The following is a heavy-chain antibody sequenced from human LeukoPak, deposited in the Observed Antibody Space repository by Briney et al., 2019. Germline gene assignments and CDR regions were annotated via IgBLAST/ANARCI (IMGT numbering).Heavy chain of an antibody. J-gene: IGHJ4*02. CDR3: ARGAEVQLWSYYFDY. Sequence: PGGSLRLSCAASGFTVSSNYMSWVRQAPGKGLEWVSGTNWNGARTGYADSVKGRFIISRDNAKNSLYLQMNSLRAEDTALYYCARGAEVQLWSYYFDYWGQGTLVTVSS. D-gene: IGHD5-18*01. CDR2: TNWNGART. V-gene: IGHV3-20*04. CDR1: GFTVSSNY.